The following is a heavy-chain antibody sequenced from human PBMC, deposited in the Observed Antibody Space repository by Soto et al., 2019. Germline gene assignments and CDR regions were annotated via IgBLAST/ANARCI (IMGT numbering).Heavy chain of an antibody. CDR3: ALEPTETAGFDY. CDR1: GHTFTGHH. V-gene: IGHV1-2*02. D-gene: IGHD2-21*02. Sequence: QVQMVQSGAEVKKPGASVKVSCKASGHTFTGHHMHWVRQAPGQGLEWMGLIDLDIGDTKYAQKFQDRVNATSDTSITTAYMELRGLRSDDTAVYYCALEPTETAGFDYWGQGTLVTVSS. J-gene: IGHJ4*02. CDR2: IDLDIGDT.